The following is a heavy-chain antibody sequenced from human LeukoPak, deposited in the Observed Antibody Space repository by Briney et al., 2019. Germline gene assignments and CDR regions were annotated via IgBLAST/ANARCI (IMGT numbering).Heavy chain of an antibody. V-gene: IGHV3-9*01. Sequence: GGSLRLSCAASGFIFSSYAMSWVRQAPGKGLEWVSGISWNSGSIGYADSVKGRFTISRDNAKNSLYLQMNSLRAEDTALYYCAKDSYYYDSSGSGYFDYWGQGTLVTVSS. CDR1: GFIFSSYA. CDR2: ISWNSGSI. J-gene: IGHJ4*02. D-gene: IGHD3-22*01. CDR3: AKDSYYYDSSGSGYFDY.